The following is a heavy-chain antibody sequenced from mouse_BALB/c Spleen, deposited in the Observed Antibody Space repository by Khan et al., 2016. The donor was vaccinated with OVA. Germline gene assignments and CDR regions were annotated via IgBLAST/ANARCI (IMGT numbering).Heavy chain of an antibody. Sequence: QMQLEESGAELAKPGASVKMSCKASDYTFTNYWMHWVKQRPGQGLEWIGYINPSTDYTEYNQKFKDKATLTADTSSSTAYMQLSSLTSEDSAVYYCVNHGSSSAWFTYWGQGTLVTVSA. CDR1: DYTFTNYW. CDR3: VNHGSSSAWFTY. J-gene: IGHJ3*01. D-gene: IGHD1-1*01. CDR2: INPSTDYT. V-gene: IGHV1-7*01.